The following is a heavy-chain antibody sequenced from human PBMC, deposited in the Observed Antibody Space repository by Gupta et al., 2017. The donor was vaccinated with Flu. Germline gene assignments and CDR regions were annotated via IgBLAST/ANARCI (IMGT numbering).Heavy chain of an antibody. D-gene: IGHD3-22*01. V-gene: IGHV3-30*14. J-gene: IGHJ4*02. Sequence: TISRDNSKNTLYLQMNSLTAEDTAVYYCARGGRQGGYYLYWGQGTLVTVSS. CDR3: ARGGRQGGYYLY.